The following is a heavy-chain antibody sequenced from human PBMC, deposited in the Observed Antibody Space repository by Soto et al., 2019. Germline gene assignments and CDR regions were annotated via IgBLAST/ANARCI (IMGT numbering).Heavy chain of an antibody. Sequence: SGPTLVNPTQTLTLTCTFSGFSLSTSGMCVSWIRQPPGKALEWLARIDWDDDKYYSTSLKTRLTISKDTSKNQVVLTMTNMDPVDTATYYCARMSRAIQLPDRAYYYYYMDVWGKGTKVTVSS. D-gene: IGHD5-18*01. V-gene: IGHV2-70*11. CDR1: GFSLSTSGMC. CDR3: ARMSRAIQLPDRAYYYYYMDV. CDR2: IDWDDDK. J-gene: IGHJ6*03.